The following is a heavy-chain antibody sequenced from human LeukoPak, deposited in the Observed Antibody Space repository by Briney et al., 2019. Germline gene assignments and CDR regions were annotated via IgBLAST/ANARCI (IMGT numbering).Heavy chain of an antibody. CDR3: ARGGGEPPYYYYYMDV. CDR2: IYYSGST. V-gene: IGHV4-61*05. D-gene: IGHD1-26*01. J-gene: IGHJ6*03. Sequence: SETLSLTCTVSGGSISSSSYYWGWIRQPPGKGLEWIGYIYYSGSTNYNPSLKSRVTISVDTSKNQFSLKLSSVTAADTAVYYCARGGGEPPYYYYYMDVWGKGTTVTVSS. CDR1: GGSISSSSYY.